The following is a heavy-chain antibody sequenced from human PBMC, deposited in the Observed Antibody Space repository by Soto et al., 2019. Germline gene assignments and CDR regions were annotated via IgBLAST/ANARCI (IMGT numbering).Heavy chain of an antibody. CDR3: ARGNYKSRAARANRYYYMDV. V-gene: IGHV4-34*01. J-gene: IGHJ6*03. CDR2: INHSGST. CDR1: GGSFSGYY. Sequence: PSETLSLTCAVYGGSFSGYYWSWIRQPPGKGLEWIGEINHSGSTNYNPSLKSRVTISVDTSRNQFSLKLSSVTAADTAVYYCARGNYKSRAARANRYYYMDVWGKGTTVTVSS. D-gene: IGHD6-6*01.